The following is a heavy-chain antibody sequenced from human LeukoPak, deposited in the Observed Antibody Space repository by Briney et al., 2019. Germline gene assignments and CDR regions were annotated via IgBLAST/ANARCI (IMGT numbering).Heavy chain of an antibody. CDR1: GGSISSGDYY. D-gene: IGHD3-10*01. CDR2: IYYSGST. CDR3: ARVYYYGATWFDP. V-gene: IGHV4-30-4*01. J-gene: IGHJ5*02. Sequence: SETLSLTCTVSGGSISSGDYYWSWIRQPPGKGLEWIGYIYYSGSTYYNPSLKSRVTISVDTSKNQFSLKLSSVTAADTAVYYCARVYYYGATWFDPWGQGTLVTVSS.